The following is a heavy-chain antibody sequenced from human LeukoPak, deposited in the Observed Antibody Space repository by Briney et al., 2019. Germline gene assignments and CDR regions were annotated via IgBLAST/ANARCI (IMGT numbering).Heavy chain of an antibody. J-gene: IGHJ4*02. CDR1: GGSISSYY. V-gene: IGHV4-4*09. CDR3: ARLHGGKGQSYFDY. CDR2: ISTSGST. D-gene: IGHD4-23*01. Sequence: SETLSLTCTVSGGSISSYYRSWIRQPPGKGKEWIGYISTSGSTNSNPSLKSRVTISVDTSKNQFSLNLSSVTAADTAVYYCARLHGGKGQSYFDYWGQGTLVTVSS.